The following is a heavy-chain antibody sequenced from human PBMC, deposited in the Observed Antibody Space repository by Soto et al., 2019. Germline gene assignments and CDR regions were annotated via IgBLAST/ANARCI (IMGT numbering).Heavy chain of an antibody. CDR3: AGSYAYIWGSSDY. CDR2: IYYSGST. D-gene: IGHD3-16*01. J-gene: IGHJ4*02. Sequence: SETLSLTCTVSGGSISSYYWSWIRQPPGKGLEWIGYIYYSGSTNYNPSLKSRVTISVDTSKNQFSLKLSSVTAADTAVYYCAGSYAYIWGSSDYWGQGPLVTVSS. CDR1: GGSISSYY. V-gene: IGHV4-59*08.